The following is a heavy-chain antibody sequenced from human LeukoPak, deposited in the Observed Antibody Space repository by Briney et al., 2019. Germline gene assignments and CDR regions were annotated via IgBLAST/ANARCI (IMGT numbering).Heavy chain of an antibody. V-gene: IGHV3-33*06. CDR2: IWYDGSNK. Sequence: PGGSLRLSCAASGFTFSSYGMHWVRQAPGKGLEWVAVIWYDGSNKYYADSVKGRFTISRDNSKNTLYLQMNSLRAEDTAVYYCAKDPIVVVVAARDDAFDIWGQGTMVTVSS. J-gene: IGHJ3*02. D-gene: IGHD2-15*01. CDR3: AKDPIVVVVAARDDAFDI. CDR1: GFTFSSYG.